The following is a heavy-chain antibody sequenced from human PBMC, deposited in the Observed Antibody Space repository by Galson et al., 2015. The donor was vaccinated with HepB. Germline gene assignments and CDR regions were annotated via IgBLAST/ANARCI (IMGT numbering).Heavy chain of an antibody. CDR1: GYTFFNYG. CDR3: ARNSSGWYYDF. Sequence: SVKVSCKASGYTFFNYGISWVRQAPGQGLEWMGWINAYNGYTNYAQNLQGRVTMSADTSTSTAYMELKSLRSDDTAVYYCARNSSGWYYDFWGQGTLVTVSS. D-gene: IGHD6-19*01. V-gene: IGHV1-18*01. J-gene: IGHJ4*02. CDR2: INAYNGYT.